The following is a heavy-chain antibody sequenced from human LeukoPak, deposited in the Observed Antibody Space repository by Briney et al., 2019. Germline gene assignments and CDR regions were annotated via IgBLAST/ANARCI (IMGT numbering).Heavy chain of an antibody. CDR2: IYYLGNT. V-gene: IGHV4-39*01. D-gene: IGHD3-22*01. CDR3: ARQGESSGYQKEAYFEY. CDR1: GGSISSYTYY. J-gene: IGHJ4*02. Sequence: SETLSLTCAVSGGSISSYTYYWGWIRQSPGKGLEWIGSIYYLGNTYYTPSLESRVTISVDTSKNQFSLRLKSVTAADTALYYCARQGESSGYQKEAYFEYWGQGILVTVSS.